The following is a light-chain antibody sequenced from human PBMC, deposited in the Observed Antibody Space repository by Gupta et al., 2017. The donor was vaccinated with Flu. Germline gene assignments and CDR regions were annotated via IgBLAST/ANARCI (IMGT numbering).Light chain of an antibody. Sequence: DIQMTQSPSSLPASVGDRVTITCQASQDIRNYLNWYQQKPGKAPKLLIYDASNLETRVPSRFSGSGSGTEFAFTISSLQPEDFATYYCQQYDNFPLTFGGGTKVEIK. CDR1: QDIRNY. CDR2: DAS. J-gene: IGKJ4*01. V-gene: IGKV1-33*01. CDR3: QQYDNFPLT.